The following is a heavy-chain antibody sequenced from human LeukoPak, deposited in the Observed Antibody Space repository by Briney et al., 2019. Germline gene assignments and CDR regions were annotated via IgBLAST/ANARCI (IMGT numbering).Heavy chain of an antibody. CDR1: GYTFTSYG. CDR2: NSAYNGNT. J-gene: IGHJ4*02. V-gene: IGHV1-18*01. Sequence: ASVRVSCKASGYTFTSYGISWVRQAPGQGLEWMGWNSAYNGNTNYAQKLQGRVTMTTDTSTSIAYMELSSLRSEDTAVYYCARGPRGYYYDSSGGYWGQGTLVTVSS. CDR3: ARGPRGYYYDSSGGY. D-gene: IGHD3-22*01.